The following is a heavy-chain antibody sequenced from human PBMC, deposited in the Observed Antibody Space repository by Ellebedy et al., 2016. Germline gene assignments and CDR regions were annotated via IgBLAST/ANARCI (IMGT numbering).Heavy chain of an antibody. J-gene: IGHJ4*02. CDR1: GGSFSGYY. D-gene: IGHD1-26*01. Sequence: SETLSLTCAVYGGSFSGYYWNWIRQPPGKGLEWIGEIYHSGSTNYNPSLKSRVTISLDKSKNQFSLKLTSVTAADTAVYYCARCPEVGAADYWGRGTLVTVSS. V-gene: IGHV4-34*01. CDR3: ARCPEVGAADY. CDR2: IYHSGST.